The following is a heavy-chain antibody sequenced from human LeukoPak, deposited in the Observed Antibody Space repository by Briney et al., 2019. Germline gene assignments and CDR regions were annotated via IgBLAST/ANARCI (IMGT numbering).Heavy chain of an antibody. CDR2: IIPILGIA. V-gene: IGHV1-69*04. CDR3: ARGYSSGWDEGWFDP. CDR1: GGTFSSYA. J-gene: IGHJ5*02. D-gene: IGHD6-19*01. Sequence: ASVKVSCKASGGTFSSYAISWVRQAPGQGLEWMGRIIPILGIANYAQKFQGRVTITADKSTSTAYMELSSLRSEDTAVYYRARGYSSGWDEGWFDPWGQGTLVTVSS.